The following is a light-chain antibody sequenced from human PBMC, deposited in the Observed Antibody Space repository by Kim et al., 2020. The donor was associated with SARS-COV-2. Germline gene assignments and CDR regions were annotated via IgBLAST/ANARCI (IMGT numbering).Light chain of an antibody. J-gene: IGKJ1*01. CDR1: QSITSW. CDR2: KTS. Sequence: DIQMTQSPSTLSASVGDTVTITCRASQSITSWLAWYQQKPGKAPNLLIYKTSTLESGVPSRFSGSGSGTEFTLTISSLQPDDFATYYCQQYNSYSGTFGQGTKVDIK. CDR3: QQYNSYSGT. V-gene: IGKV1-5*03.